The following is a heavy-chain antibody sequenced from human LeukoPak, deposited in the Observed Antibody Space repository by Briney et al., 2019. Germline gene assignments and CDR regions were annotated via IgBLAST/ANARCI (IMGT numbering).Heavy chain of an antibody. CDR1: GFTFSDYY. CDR2: ISGSGSII. Sequence: SGGSLRLSCAASGFTFSDYYMSWIRQAPGKGLEWISYISGSGSIIYYADSVKGRFTISRDNAKNSLFLQMNSLRAEDTAVYYCAKRGDTTILWGHNWFDPWGQGTLVTVSS. CDR3: AKRGDTTILWGHNWFDP. D-gene: IGHD5-18*01. J-gene: IGHJ5*02. V-gene: IGHV3-11*01.